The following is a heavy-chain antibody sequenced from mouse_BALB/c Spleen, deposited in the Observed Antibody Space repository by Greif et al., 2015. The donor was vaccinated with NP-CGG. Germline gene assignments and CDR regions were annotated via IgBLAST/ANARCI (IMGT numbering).Heavy chain of an antibody. J-gene: IGHJ3*01. CDR2: ISSGGST. Sequence: EVKLVESGGGLVKPGGSLKLSCAASGFTFSSYAMSWVRQTPEKRLEWVASISSGGSTYYPDSVKGRFTISRDNARNILYLQMSSLRSEDTAMYYCARGQFITTATGFAYWGQGTLVTVSA. D-gene: IGHD1-2*01. V-gene: IGHV5-6-5*01. CDR3: ARGQFITTATGFAY. CDR1: GFTFSSYA.